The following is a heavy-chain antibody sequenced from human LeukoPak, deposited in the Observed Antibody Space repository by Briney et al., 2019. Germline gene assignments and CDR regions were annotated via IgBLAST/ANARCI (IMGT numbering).Heavy chain of an antibody. V-gene: IGHV4-39*01. Sequence: TSETLSLTCTVSGGSISSTSHYWDWIRQPPGKGLEWIGSIYYSGSAFYTPSLESRVAISVDTSKNQFSLKLGSVTAADTAVYYCARQTGSGLFILPGGQGTLVTVSS. D-gene: IGHD3/OR15-3a*01. CDR1: GGSISSTSHY. CDR2: IYYSGSA. J-gene: IGHJ4*02. CDR3: ARQTGSGLFILP.